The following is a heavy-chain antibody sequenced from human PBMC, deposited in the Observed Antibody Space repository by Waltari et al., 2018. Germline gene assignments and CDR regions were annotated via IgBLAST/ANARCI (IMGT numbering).Heavy chain of an antibody. Sequence: QVQLVQSGAEVKKPGSSVKVSCKASRGAFSTYVVSWVRQAPGQGLAWMGGLNPSFKKPNYAQKFQGRVPITTDESKSTAYMELSSLRSDDTAVYYCAVRRVTYEYYFDYWGQGTPVTVS. V-gene: IGHV1-69*01. D-gene: IGHD5-12*01. CDR2: LNPSFKKP. CDR1: RGAFSTYV. J-gene: IGHJ4*02. CDR3: AVRRVTYEYYFDY.